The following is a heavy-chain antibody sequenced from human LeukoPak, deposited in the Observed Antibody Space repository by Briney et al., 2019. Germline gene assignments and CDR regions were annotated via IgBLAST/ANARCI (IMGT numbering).Heavy chain of an antibody. V-gene: IGHV3-15*01. CDR3: TPGQLVIAIFSGNWFDP. Sequence: GGSLRLSCAASGFAFSNAWMSWVRQAPGKGREWVGRIKSKTDGGTTDYAAPVKGRFTISRDDSKNTLYLQMNSLKTEDTAEYFCTPGQLVIAIFSGNWFDPWRQGTLVTVSS. J-gene: IGHJ5*01. D-gene: IGHD2-21*01. CDR1: GFAFSNAW. CDR2: IKSKTDGGTT.